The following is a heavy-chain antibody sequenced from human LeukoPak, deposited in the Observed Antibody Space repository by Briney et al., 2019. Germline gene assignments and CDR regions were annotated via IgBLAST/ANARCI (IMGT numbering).Heavy chain of an antibody. V-gene: IGHV4-39*01. CDR1: AGSISSSSYY. CDR3: ARRGRPELLFDP. CDR2: IYYRGCP. Sequence: SETLSLTSTVSAGSISSSSYYWGWIRQPPGKGLKRIGRIYYRGCPYYNPSLKGRVTISVDTSKNQFSLKLSSGTAADTAVYYCARRGRPELLFDPCGQGTLVTVSS. J-gene: IGHJ5*02. D-gene: IGHD2-15*01.